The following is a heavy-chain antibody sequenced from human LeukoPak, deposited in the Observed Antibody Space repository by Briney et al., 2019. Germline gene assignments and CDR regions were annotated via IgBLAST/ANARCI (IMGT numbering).Heavy chain of an antibody. CDR2: IIPIFGTA. Sequence: SVKVSCKASGGTFSSYAISWVRQAPGQGLEWMGGIIPIFGTANYAQKFQGRVTITADESTSTAYMELSSLRSEDTAVYYCARDWEPPYGRYYYYGMGVWGQGTTVTVSS. CDR1: GGTFSSYA. J-gene: IGHJ6*02. V-gene: IGHV1-69*13. D-gene: IGHD1-26*01. CDR3: ARDWEPPYGRYYYYGMGV.